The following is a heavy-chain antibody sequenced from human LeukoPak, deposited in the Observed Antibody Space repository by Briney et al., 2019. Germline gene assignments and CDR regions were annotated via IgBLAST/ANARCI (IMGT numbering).Heavy chain of an antibody. D-gene: IGHD2-2*01. CDR2: INHSGST. J-gene: IGHJ6*02. CDR3: ARGPDIVVVPAALPWYGMDV. CDR1: GGSFSGYY. V-gene: IGHV4-34*01. Sequence: PSETLSLACAVYGGSFSGYYWSWIRQPPGKGLEWIGEINHSGSTNYNPSLKSRVTISVDTSKNQFSLKLSSVTAADTAVYYCARGPDIVVVPAALPWYGMDVWGQGTLVTVSS.